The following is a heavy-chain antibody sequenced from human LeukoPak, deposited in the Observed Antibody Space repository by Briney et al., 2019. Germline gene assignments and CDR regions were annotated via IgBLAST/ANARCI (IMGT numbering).Heavy chain of an antibody. CDR2: TSTYNGNT. J-gene: IGHJ6*02. Sequence: ASVKVSCKASGYTFTSYGISWVRQAPAQGLEWMGWTSTYNGNTNYSQKLQGRVTMTTDTSTSTAYMELRSLRSDDTAVYYCARGDSSGYSSYYYYGMDVWGQGTTVTVSS. CDR1: GYTFTSYG. CDR3: ARGDSSGYSSYYYYGMDV. V-gene: IGHV1-18*01. D-gene: IGHD3-22*01.